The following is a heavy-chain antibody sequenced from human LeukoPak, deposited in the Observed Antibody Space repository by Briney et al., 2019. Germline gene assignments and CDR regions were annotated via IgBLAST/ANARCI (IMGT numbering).Heavy chain of an antibody. CDR1: GGSISTSSYY. J-gene: IGHJ6*03. CDR2: IFHSGIA. V-gene: IGHV4-39*07. D-gene: IGHD3-16*01. CDR3: GRAGFGTAYNRFYYYMDV. Sequence: SETLSLTCTVSGGSISTSSYYWGWIRQPPGQGLEWIGQIFHSGIAHYNPSLKSRVTMSVDTSRSQFSVNLNSVTAADTAVYYCGRAGFGTAYNRFYYYMDVWGKGTTVTVSS.